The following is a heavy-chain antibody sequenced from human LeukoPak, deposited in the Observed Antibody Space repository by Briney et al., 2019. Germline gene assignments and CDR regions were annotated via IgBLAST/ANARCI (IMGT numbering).Heavy chain of an antibody. D-gene: IGHD3-10*01. Sequence: ASVKVSCKTSGYTFTSYYIHWLRQAPGQRFEWMGWSDPKSGATKYEHFQGRVTMTRDTSISTAYMELSRLTSDNTAVYYCARGNFYDNKGYSPELRYWGQGTLVTVSS. CDR3: ARGNFYDNKGYSPELRY. V-gene: IGHV1-2*02. J-gene: IGHJ4*02. CDR1: GYTFTSYY. CDR2: SDPKSGAT.